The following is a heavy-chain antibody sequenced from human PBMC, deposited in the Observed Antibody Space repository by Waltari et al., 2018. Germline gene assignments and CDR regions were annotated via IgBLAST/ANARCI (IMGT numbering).Heavy chain of an antibody. D-gene: IGHD7-27*01. CDR3: ARDLLGGDAFDI. CDR1: GASIRSYY. V-gene: IGHV4-59*01. CDR2: IYYSGST. J-gene: IGHJ3*02. Sequence: QVQLPESGPGLVKPPETLSLTCTVSGASIRSYYWTWIRQPPGKGLEWIGYIYYSGSTNYNPSLKSRVTISVDTSKNQFSLKLSSVTAADTAVYYCARDLLGGDAFDIWGQGTMVTVSS.